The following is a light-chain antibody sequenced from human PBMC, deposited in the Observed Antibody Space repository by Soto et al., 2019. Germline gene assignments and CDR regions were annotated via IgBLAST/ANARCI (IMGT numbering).Light chain of an antibody. V-gene: IGLV2-23*02. CDR1: SSDVGSYNL. J-gene: IGLJ2*01. Sequence: QSALTQPASVSGSPGQSITISCTGTSSDVGSYNLVSWYQQHPGKAPKLMIYEVSKRPSGVPNRFSGSKSGNTASLTISWLQAEDEADYYCCSYAGSSTLVFGGGTKLTVL. CDR3: CSYAGSSTLV. CDR2: EVS.